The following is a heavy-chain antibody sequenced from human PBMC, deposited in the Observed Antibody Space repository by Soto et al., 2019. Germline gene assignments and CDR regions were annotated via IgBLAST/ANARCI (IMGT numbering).Heavy chain of an antibody. CDR2: ISGSGGST. CDR3: AKDLGRYFDWLFHGAYDY. J-gene: IGHJ4*02. D-gene: IGHD3-9*01. V-gene: IGHV3-23*01. Sequence: GGSLRLSCAASGFTFSSYAMSWVRQAPGKGLEWVSAISGSGGSTYYADSVKGRFTISRDNSKNTLYLQMNSLRAEDTAVYYCAKDLGRYFDWLFHGAYDYWGQGTLVTVSS. CDR1: GFTFSSYA.